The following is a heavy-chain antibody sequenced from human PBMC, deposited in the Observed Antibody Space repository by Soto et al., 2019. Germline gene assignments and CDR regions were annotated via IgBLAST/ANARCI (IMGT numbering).Heavy chain of an antibody. Sequence: PSQTRSLPCSVSAGSPRTGRYYWCWIRLPTGKGLEWIGYISYSGSTNYNPSLKSRVTISVDTSKYQFSLKLSSVTAADTAVYYCVREPTTLTKYNSSALPVSSQGTT. CDR3: VREPTTLTKYNSSALPV. CDR1: AGSPRTGRYY. V-gene: IGHV4-61*01. CDR2: ISYSGST. D-gene: IGHD1-1*01. J-gene: IGHJ6*02.